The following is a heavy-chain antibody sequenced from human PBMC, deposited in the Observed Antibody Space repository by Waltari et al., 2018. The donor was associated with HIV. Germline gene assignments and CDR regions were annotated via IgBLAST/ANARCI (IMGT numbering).Heavy chain of an antibody. D-gene: IGHD1-26*01. CDR2: ISGSGDSI. CDR1: GFTFRHYP. V-gene: IGHV3-11*01. Sequence: QVHLVESGGGLVEPGGSLRLSCAASGFTFRHYPLTRSRQAPGKGLEWISYISGSGDSIHYTDSVKGRFTFSRDNAKNSLYLQMNSLRAEDAAVYYCAGGNNWSDSPYYYYGMDVWGQGTTVTVSS. CDR3: AGGNNWSDSPYYYYGMDV. J-gene: IGHJ6*02.